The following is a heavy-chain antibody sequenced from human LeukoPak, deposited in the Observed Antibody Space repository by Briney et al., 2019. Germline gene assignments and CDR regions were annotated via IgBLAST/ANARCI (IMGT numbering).Heavy chain of an antibody. CDR1: GFTFSSSA. J-gene: IGHJ4*02. V-gene: IGHV3-30-3*01. Sequence: GGSLRLSCAASGFTFSSSAMHWVRQAPDKGLEWVAVIPYDGSNKYYADSVKGRFTISRDNSKNTLYLQTNSLRADDTAVYYCARDRDSSGWYEGFDYWGQGTLVTVSS. CDR3: ARDRDSSGWYEGFDY. D-gene: IGHD6-19*01. CDR2: IPYDGSNK.